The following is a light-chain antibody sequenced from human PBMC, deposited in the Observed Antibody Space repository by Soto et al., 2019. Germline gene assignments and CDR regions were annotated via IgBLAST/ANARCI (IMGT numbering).Light chain of an antibody. CDR1: QGIGDT. V-gene: IGKV3-20*01. CDR3: QQYGSSPELT. CDR2: RAS. Sequence: EVVMRQSPATLSVSPGEGATLSCRASQGIGDTLAWYQQKPGQAPRLLIYRASSRATGIPDRFSGSGSGTDFTLTISRLEPEDFAVYYCQQYGSSPELTFGGGTKVDI. J-gene: IGKJ4*01.